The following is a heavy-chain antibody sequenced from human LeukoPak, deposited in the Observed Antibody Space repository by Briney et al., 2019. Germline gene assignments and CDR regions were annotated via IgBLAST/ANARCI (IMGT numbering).Heavy chain of an antibody. CDR2: IRSKAYGGTT. CDR1: GFTFGDYA. V-gene: IGHV3-49*03. J-gene: IGHJ4*02. CDR3: TRGTKGPVYYFDY. Sequence: GGSLRLSCTASGFTFGDYAMSWFRQAPGKGLEWVGFIRSKAYGGTTAYAASVKGRFTISRDDSKSIAYLQMNSLKTEDTAVYYCTRGTKGPVYYFDYWGQGTLVTVSS.